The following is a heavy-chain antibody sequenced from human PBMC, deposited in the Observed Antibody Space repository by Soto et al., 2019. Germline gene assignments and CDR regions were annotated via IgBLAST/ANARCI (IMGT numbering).Heavy chain of an antibody. D-gene: IGHD3-10*01. Sequence: EVQLVESGGGLVQPGGSLRLSCAASGFTVSSNYMSWVRQAPGKGLEWVSVVYSGGSTYYADSVKGRFTISRDNSKNTLYLQMSSLRAEDTGVYYGAIGLVHGAGGYNYSYDGMGVWGQGTTVTVSS. V-gene: IGHV3-66*01. CDR1: GFTVSSNY. CDR2: VYSGGST. J-gene: IGHJ6*02. CDR3: AIGLVHGAGGYNYSYDGMGV.